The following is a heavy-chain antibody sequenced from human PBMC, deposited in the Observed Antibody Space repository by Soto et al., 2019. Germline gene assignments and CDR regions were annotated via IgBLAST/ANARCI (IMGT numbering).Heavy chain of an antibody. D-gene: IGHD3-22*01. J-gene: IGHJ6*02. V-gene: IGHV4-39*02. CDR2: IYYSGST. Sequence: QLQLQESGPGLVKPSETLSLTCTVSGGSISSSSYYWGWIRQPPGKGLEWIGSIYYSGSTYYNPSLNTRTTISVDTSKNHFSLKLSSVTAADTAVYYCARWPKYYDWGGMDVWGQGTTVTVSS. CDR1: GGSISSSSYY. CDR3: ARWPKYYDWGGMDV.